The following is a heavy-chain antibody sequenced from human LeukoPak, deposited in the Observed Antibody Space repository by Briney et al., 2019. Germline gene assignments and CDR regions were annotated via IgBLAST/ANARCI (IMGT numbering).Heavy chain of an antibody. V-gene: IGHV4-59*01. CDR3: ARDVNWFDP. J-gene: IGHJ5*02. Sequence: SETLSLTCTASGGPISSYYWSWIRQPPGKGLEWIGYIYYSGSTNYNPSLKSRVTISVDTSKNHFSLKLSSVTAADTAVYYCARDVNWFDPWGQGTLVTVSS. CDR1: GGPISSYY. CDR2: IYYSGST.